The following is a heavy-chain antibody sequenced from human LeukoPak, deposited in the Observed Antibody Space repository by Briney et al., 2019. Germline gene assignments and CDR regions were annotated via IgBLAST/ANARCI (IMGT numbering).Heavy chain of an antibody. Sequence: GRSLRLSCAASGFTFSSYGMHWVRQAPGKGLEWVAVISYDGSNKYYADSAKGRFTISRDNSKNTLYLQMNSLRAEDTAVYYCASGVTLDYWGQGTLVTVSS. CDR2: ISYDGSNK. CDR1: GFTFSSYG. V-gene: IGHV3-30*03. J-gene: IGHJ4*02. CDR3: ASGVTLDY. D-gene: IGHD1-14*01.